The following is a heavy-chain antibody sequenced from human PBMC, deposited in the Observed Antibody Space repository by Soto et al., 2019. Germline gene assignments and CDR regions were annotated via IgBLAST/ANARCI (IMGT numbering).Heavy chain of an antibody. CDR2: IYASGST. V-gene: IGHV4-39*01. J-gene: IGHJ4*02. CDR1: GGPISSSSYY. D-gene: IGHD1-1*01. Sequence: NPSETLSLTSTVSGGPISSSSYYWGWIRQPPGKGLEWIGSIYASGSTYYNPSLTSRSTISVDTSKNQVSLKLSSVTAADMAAYYCARVRDRVDYWGQGTLVTVSS. CDR3: ARVRDRVDY.